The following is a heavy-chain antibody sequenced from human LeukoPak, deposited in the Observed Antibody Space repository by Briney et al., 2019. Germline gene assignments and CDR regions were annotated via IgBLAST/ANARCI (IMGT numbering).Heavy chain of an antibody. V-gene: IGHV4-59*12. CDR3: ARGGYYDSSGYPDY. D-gene: IGHD3-22*01. CDR1: GGSISSYY. CDR2: IYHSGST. Sequence: SETLSLTCTVSGGSISSYYWSWIRQPPGKGLEWIGYIYHSGSTYYNPSLKSRVTISVDRSKNQFSLKLSSVTAADTAVYYCARGGYYDSSGYPDYWGQGTLVTVSS. J-gene: IGHJ4*02.